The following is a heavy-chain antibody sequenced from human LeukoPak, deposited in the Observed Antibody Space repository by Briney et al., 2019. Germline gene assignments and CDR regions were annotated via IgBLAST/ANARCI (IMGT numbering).Heavy chain of an antibody. CDR2: ISYDGSNK. D-gene: IGHD6-19*01. V-gene: IGHV3-30-3*02. J-gene: IGHJ5*01. Sequence: GGSLRLSCAASGFTFSSYAMHWVRQAPGKGLEWVAVISYDGSNKYYADSVKGRFTISRDNSKNTLYLQLNTLRADDTATYYCAKPISGGLAVTADWFHPWGQGTLVIVPS. CDR3: AKPISGGLAVTADWFHP. CDR1: GFTFSSYA.